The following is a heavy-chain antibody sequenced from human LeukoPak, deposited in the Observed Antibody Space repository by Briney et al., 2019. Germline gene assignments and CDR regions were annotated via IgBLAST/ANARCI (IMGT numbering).Heavy chain of an antibody. CDR2: ISSSSSYI. V-gene: IGHV3-21*01. Sequence: GGSLRLSCAASGFTFSSYSMNWVRQAPGKGLEWVSSISSSSSYIYYADSVKGRFTISRDNAKNSLYLQMNSLRAQDTAVYYCARDLEYYDYVWGSYRTYYFDYWGQGTLVTVSS. CDR3: ARDLEYYDYVWGSYRTYYFDY. CDR1: GFTFSSYS. D-gene: IGHD3-16*02. J-gene: IGHJ4*02.